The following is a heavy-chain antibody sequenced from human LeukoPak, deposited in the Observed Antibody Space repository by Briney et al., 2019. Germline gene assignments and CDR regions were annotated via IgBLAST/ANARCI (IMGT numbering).Heavy chain of an antibody. J-gene: IGHJ6*02. CDR2: MNPNSGNT. D-gene: IGHD3-3*01. CDR1: GYTFTSYD. V-gene: IGHV1-8*01. CDR3: ARGTTTDFWSGYYPYSGYYYYYGMDV. Sequence: GASVKVSCKASGYTFTSYDINWVRQATGQGLEWMGWMNPNSGNTGYAQKFQGRVTMTRNTSISTAYMELSSLRSEDTAVYYCARGTTTDFWSGYYPYSGYYYYYGMDVWGQGTTVTVSS.